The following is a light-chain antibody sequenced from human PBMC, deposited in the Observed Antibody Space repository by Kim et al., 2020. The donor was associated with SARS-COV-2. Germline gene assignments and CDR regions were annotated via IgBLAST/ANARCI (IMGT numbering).Light chain of an antibody. J-gene: IGLJ1*01. CDR3: QSFDSSLRGYV. CDR2: LND. Sequence: KITISCTGSGSNCGAGYDVQWYQQVPGKPPKLLIYLNDNRPSGVPDRFSGSRSGTSASLAIAGLQPEDEADYFCQSFDSSLRGYVFGTGTKVTVL. CDR1: GSNCGAGYD. V-gene: IGLV1-40*01.